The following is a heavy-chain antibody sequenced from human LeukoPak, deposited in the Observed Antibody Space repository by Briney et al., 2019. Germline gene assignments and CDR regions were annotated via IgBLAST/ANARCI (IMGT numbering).Heavy chain of an antibody. CDR3: ARDADYGDYTPCGY. J-gene: IGHJ4*02. V-gene: IGHV3-21*01. CDR2: ISSSSSYI. Sequence: GGSLRLSCAASGFTFSSYSMNWVRQAPGKGLEWVSSISSSSSYIYYAHSVKGRFTISRDNAKNSLYLQMNSLRAEDTAVYYCARDADYGDYTPCGYWGQGTLVTVSS. CDR1: GFTFSSYS. D-gene: IGHD4-17*01.